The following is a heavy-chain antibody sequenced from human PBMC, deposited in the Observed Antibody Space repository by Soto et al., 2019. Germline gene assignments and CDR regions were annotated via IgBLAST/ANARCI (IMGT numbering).Heavy chain of an antibody. CDR2: ISYDGSNK. V-gene: IGHV3-30-3*01. CDR1: GFTFSRYA. CDR3: ARDVPLLEYYYDSSGSLEY. Sequence: PGGSLRLSCAASGFTFSRYAMHWVRQAPGKGLEWVAVISYDGSNKYYADSVKGRFTISRDNSKNTLYLQMNSLRAEDTAVYYCARDVPLLEYYYDSSGSLEYWGQGTLVTVSS. D-gene: IGHD3-22*01. J-gene: IGHJ4*02.